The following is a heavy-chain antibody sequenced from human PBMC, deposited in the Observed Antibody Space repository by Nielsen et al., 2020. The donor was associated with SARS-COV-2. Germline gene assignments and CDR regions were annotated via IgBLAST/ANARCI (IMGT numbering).Heavy chain of an antibody. J-gene: IGHJ4*02. Sequence: GSLRLSCAASGFTFSTYGMHWVRQAPGKGLEWVAAISYDGSNKYYVDSVKGRFTISRDNSKNTLYLQMSSLREEDTAVYYCTKDWTAIVVVPSGGVDYWGQGTLVTVSS. CDR2: ISYDGSNK. D-gene: IGHD2-15*01. CDR3: TKDWTAIVVVPSGGVDY. CDR1: GFTFSTYG. V-gene: IGHV3-30*18.